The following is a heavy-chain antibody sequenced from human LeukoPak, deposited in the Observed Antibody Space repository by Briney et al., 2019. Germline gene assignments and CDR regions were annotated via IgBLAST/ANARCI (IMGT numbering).Heavy chain of an antibody. CDR3: AGLYTSGSYYGY. CDR2: FYYSGST. CDR1: GGSISNYY. D-gene: IGHD3-10*01. Sequence: SETLSLTCTVSGGSISNYYWSWIRQPAGKGLQWIGNFYYSGSTYYNPSLKSRITISVDTSKNQFSLKLSSVTAADTAIYYCAGLYTSGSYYGYWGQGTLVTVSS. V-gene: IGHV4-59*04. J-gene: IGHJ4*02.